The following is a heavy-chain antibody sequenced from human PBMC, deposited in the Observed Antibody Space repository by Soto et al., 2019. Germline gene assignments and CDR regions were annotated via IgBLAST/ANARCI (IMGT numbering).Heavy chain of an antibody. CDR1: GYTFTSYD. D-gene: IGHD6-13*01. CDR2: MNPNSGNT. CDR3: ARRIAAAGSDYNWFDP. Sequence: QVQLVQSGAEVKKPGASVKVSCKASGYTFTSYDINWVRQATGQGLEWMGWMNPNSGNTGCAQKFQGRVTMTRNTSISTAYMELSRLRSEDTAVYYCARRIAAAGSDYNWFDPWGQGTLVTVSS. J-gene: IGHJ5*02. V-gene: IGHV1-8*01.